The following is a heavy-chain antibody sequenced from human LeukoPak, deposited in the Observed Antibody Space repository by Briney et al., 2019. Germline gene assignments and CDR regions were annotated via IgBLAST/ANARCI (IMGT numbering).Heavy chain of an antibody. D-gene: IGHD2-2*01. V-gene: IGHV3-30*03. Sequence: PGRSLRLSCAASGFTFSSYGMHWVRQAPGKGLEWVALISYDGSNEYYADSARGRFTISRDNSKFTLYMQMNSLRAEDTAVYYCARVRAGYCTSTSCYTGMDVWGQGTTVTVSS. CDR3: ARVRAGYCTSTSCYTGMDV. J-gene: IGHJ6*02. CDR1: GFTFSSYG. CDR2: ISYDGSNE.